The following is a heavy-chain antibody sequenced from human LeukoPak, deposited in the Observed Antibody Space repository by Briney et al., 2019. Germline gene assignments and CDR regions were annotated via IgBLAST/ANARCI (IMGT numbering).Heavy chain of an antibody. Sequence: VASVKVSCKASGYTFTSYGISWVRQAPGQGLEWMGWISAYNGNTNYAQKLQGRVTMTTDTSTSTAYMELRSLRSDDTAVYYCARDRGSGSPKYFQHWGQGTLVTVSS. CDR1: GYTFTSYG. CDR3: ARDRGSGSPKYFQH. CDR2: ISAYNGNT. J-gene: IGHJ1*01. V-gene: IGHV1-18*01. D-gene: IGHD1-26*01.